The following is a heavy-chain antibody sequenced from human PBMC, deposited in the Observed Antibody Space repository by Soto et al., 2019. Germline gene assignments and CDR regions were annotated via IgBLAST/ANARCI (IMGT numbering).Heavy chain of an antibody. V-gene: IGHV3-23*01. CDR3: AKSSARLRFWPPNWFDP. CDR2: ISGSGGST. J-gene: IGHJ5*02. CDR1: GFTFSSYA. D-gene: IGHD5-12*01. Sequence: PGGSLRLSCAASGFTFSSYAMSWVRQAPGKGLEWVSAISGSGGSTYYADSVKGRFTISRDNSKNTLYLQMNNLRAEDTAVYYCAKSSARLRFWPPNWFDPWGQGTLVTVSS.